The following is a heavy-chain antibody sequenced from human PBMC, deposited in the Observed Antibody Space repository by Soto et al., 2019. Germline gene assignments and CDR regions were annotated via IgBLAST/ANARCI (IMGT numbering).Heavy chain of an antibody. V-gene: IGHV1-3*01. Sequence: ASVKVSCKASGYTFTSYAMHWVRQAPGQRLEWMGWINAGNGNTKYSQKFQGRATITRDTSASTAYMELSSLRSEDTAVYYCARDTLYDSSGYYYVGYNWFDPWGQGTLVTVSS. CDR1: GYTFTSYA. D-gene: IGHD3-22*01. CDR2: INAGNGNT. CDR3: ARDTLYDSSGYYYVGYNWFDP. J-gene: IGHJ5*02.